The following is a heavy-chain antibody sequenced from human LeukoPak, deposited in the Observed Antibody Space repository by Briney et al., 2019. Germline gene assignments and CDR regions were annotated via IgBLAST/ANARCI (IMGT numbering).Heavy chain of an antibody. Sequence: GGSLRLSCAASGFTFSGSAMHWVRQASGKGLEWVGRIRSKANSYATAYAASVKGRFTISRDDSKNTAYLQMNSLKTEDTAVYYCIRVGATTIDYWGQGTLVIVSS. J-gene: IGHJ4*02. D-gene: IGHD1-26*01. CDR2: IRSKANSYAT. V-gene: IGHV3-73*01. CDR1: GFTFSGSA. CDR3: IRVGATTIDY.